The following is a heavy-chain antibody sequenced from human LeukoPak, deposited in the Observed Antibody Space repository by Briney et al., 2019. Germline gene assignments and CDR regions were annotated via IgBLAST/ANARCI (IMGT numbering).Heavy chain of an antibody. CDR3: ARGVYIAAAQYGY. V-gene: IGHV4-59*01. D-gene: IGHD6-13*01. CDR2: IYYSGTT. CDR1: GGSISSYY. J-gene: IGHJ4*02. Sequence: SETLSLTCTVSGGSISSYYWCWSRQPPGRGREWIGDIYYSGTTNNHPSLKSRVTISVDTSKNQFSLKLSSVTAADTAVYYCARGVYIAAAQYGYWGQGTLVTVSS.